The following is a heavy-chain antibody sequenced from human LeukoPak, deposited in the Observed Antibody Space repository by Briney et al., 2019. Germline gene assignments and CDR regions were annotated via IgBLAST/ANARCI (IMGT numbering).Heavy chain of an antibody. D-gene: IGHD2-8*01. CDR1: GCIFSSYD. CDR2: ISNDGNNK. V-gene: IGHV3-30*18. J-gene: IGHJ4*02. CDR3: AKDGLMRFFDY. Sequence: GGSLRLSCAASGCIFSSYDMYWVRQAPGKGLEWVAVISNDGNNKQYADSVKGRFTISRDNSKNTLYLQMNSLRADDTAVYHCAKDGLMRFFDYWGQGTLVTVSS.